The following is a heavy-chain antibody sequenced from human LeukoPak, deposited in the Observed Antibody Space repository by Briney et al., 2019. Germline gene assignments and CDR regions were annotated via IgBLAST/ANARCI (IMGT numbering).Heavy chain of an antibody. CDR2: ISYDGSNK. V-gene: IGHV3-30*01. J-gene: IGHJ5*02. CDR1: GFTFSSYA. D-gene: IGHD2-2*02. CDR3: ARDPGGYCSSTSCYNGGNNWFDP. Sequence: PGGSLRLSCAASGFTFSSYAMHWVRQAPGKGLEWVAVISYDGSNKYYADSVKGRFTISRDNSKNTLYLQMNSLRAEDTAVYYCARDPGGYCSSTSCYNGGNNWFDPWGQGTLVTVSS.